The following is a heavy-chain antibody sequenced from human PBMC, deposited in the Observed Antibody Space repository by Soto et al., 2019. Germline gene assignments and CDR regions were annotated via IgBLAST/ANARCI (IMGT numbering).Heavy chain of an antibody. D-gene: IGHD3-22*01. CDR2: ISPSSSYM. J-gene: IGHJ5*02. Sequence: GGSLRLSCAASGFTFSSYNMNWVRQVPGKGLEWVASISPSSSYMYHADSVKGRFTISRDNDKKSLYLQMNNLRAEDTAVYYCVRDENYDRPPSWGQGTLVTVSS. V-gene: IGHV3-21*01. CDR1: GFTFSSYN. CDR3: VRDENYDRPPS.